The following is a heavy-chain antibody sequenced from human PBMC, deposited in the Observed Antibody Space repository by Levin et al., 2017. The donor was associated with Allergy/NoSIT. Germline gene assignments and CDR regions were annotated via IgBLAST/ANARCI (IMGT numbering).Heavy chain of an antibody. CDR1: GFTFSSYA. J-gene: IGHJ5*02. CDR2: ISYDGSNK. CDR3: ARDKGKQWLENWFDP. V-gene: IGHV3-30-3*01. Sequence: PGGSLRLSCAASGFTFSSYAMHWVRQAPGKGLEWVAVISYDGSNKYYADSVKGRFTISRDNSKNTLYLQMNSLRAEDTAVYYCARDKGKQWLENWFDPWGQGTLVTVSS. D-gene: IGHD6-19*01.